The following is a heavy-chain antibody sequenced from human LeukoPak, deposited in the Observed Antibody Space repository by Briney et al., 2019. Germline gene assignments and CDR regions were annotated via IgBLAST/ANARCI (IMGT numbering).Heavy chain of an antibody. CDR1: GGSISSYY. V-gene: IGHV4-59*01. D-gene: IGHD6-19*01. J-gene: IGHJ4*02. Sequence: PSETLSLTCTVSGGSISSYYWSWIRLPPGKGLEWIGYIYDSGSTNYNPSLKSRVTISVDMSKSQLSLKLSSVTAADTAVYYCASQLGSSDWPKIDYWGQGTLVTVSS. CDR3: ASQLGSSDWPKIDY. CDR2: IYDSGST.